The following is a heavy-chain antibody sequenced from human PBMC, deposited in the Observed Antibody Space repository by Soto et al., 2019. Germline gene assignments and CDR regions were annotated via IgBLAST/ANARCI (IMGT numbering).Heavy chain of an antibody. V-gene: IGHV4-34*01. D-gene: IGHD6-13*01. J-gene: IGHJ5*02. CDR1: DRSFSGYY. CDR3: ARGGGAAADPAPNWFYP. Sequence: SESVSLTCAVYDRSFSGYYWSWIRQPPGKGLERIGEINHSGSTNYNPSLKSRVTISVDTSKNQFSLKLSSVTAADTAVYYCARGGGAAADPAPNWFYPWGQGTLVTVS. CDR2: INHSGST.